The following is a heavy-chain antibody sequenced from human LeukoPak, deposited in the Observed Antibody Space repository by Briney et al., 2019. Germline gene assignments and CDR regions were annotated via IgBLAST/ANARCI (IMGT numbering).Heavy chain of an antibody. CDR2: IYYSGST. CDR3: ARGGWYHYFDY. D-gene: IGHD6-19*01. J-gene: IGHJ4*02. CDR1: GGSISGSSYY. Sequence: PSETLSLTCTVSGGSISGSSYYWGWIRQPPGKGLEWIGSIYYSGSTYYNPSLKSRVTISVDTSKNQFSLKLSSVTAADTAVYYCARGGWYHYFDYWGQGTLVTVSS. V-gene: IGHV4-39*07.